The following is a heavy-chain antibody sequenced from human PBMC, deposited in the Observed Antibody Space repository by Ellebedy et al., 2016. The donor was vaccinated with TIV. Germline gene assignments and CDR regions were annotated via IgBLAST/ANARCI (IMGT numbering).Heavy chain of an antibody. CDR3: ARAPLSGVFYGMDV. D-gene: IGHD3-16*02. J-gene: IGHJ6*02. CDR1: GYTFTNYY. V-gene: IGHV1-46*01. CDR2: INPGGGGT. Sequence: AASVKVSCKASGYTFTNYYMNWVRQAPGQGLEWMGIINPGGGGTSYAQKFQGRVTMTGDTSTSTVYMELSSLSSGDTALYYCARAPLSGVFYGMDVWGQGTTVTVSS.